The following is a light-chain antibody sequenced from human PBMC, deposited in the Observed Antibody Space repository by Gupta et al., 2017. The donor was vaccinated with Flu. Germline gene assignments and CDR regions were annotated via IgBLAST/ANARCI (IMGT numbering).Light chain of an antibody. J-gene: IGKJ3*01. CDR3: QQRDSTPFT. V-gene: IGKV1-39*01. CDR2: AAS. CDR1: QSISSY. Sequence: DFQMTQSPSSLSASVGDRVTITCRASQSISSYLNWYQQKPGKAPKLLIYAASSLQSGVPSRFSGSGSGTDFTLTISSLQPEDFATYYCQQRDSTPFTFGHGTKVDIK.